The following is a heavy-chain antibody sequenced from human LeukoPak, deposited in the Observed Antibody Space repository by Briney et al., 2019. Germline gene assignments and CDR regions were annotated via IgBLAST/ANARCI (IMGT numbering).Heavy chain of an antibody. J-gene: IGHJ6*02. CDR3: ARSSDAATYYGMDV. V-gene: IGHV4-34*01. Sequence: SETLSLTCAVYGGSFNNYYWSWIRPPPGKGLAWIGDISHGGSTKYNPSLKSRVTISVDTSKNQFSLKLSSVTAADMAVYYCARSSDAATYYGMDVWGQGTTVTVSS. CDR2: ISHGGST. D-gene: IGHD6-13*01. CDR1: GGSFNNYY.